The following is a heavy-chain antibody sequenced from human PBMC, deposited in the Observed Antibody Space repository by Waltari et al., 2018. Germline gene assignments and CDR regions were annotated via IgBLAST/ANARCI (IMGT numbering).Heavy chain of an antibody. CDR2: IYSGGST. CDR3: ARDSPKTMVTTGKRGYFDL. Sequence: EVQLVESGGGLIQPGGSLRLSCAASGFTVSSNYMSWVRQAPGKGLEWVSVIYSGGSTYYADSVKGRFTISRDNSKNTLYLQMNSLRAEDTAVYYCARDSPKTMVTTGKRGYFDLWGRGTLVTVSS. J-gene: IGHJ2*01. D-gene: IGHD4-17*01. CDR1: GFTVSSNY. V-gene: IGHV3-53*01.